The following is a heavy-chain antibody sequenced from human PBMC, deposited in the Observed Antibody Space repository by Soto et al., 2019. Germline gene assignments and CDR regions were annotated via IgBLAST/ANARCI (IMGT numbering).Heavy chain of an antibody. D-gene: IGHD3-22*01. CDR3: ARHADYYDSSGSFDY. Sequence: PSETLSLTCTVSGGSISSSRCHWGWLRQPPGKGLEWIAYIKYSGTTYYNPSLKSRVTISVDTSKNQFSLKLSSVTAADTAVYYCARHADYYDSSGSFDYWGQGTLVTVSS. J-gene: IGHJ4*02. V-gene: IGHV4-39*01. CDR1: GGSISSSRCH. CDR2: IKYSGTT.